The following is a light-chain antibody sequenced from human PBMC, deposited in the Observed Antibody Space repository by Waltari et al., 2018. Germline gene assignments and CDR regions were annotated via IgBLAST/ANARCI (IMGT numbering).Light chain of an antibody. CDR2: GAS. CDR3: QHYVSLPAT. J-gene: IGKJ1*01. Sequence: EIVLTQSPGTLSLSPGERATLSCRASQSVSRSLAWYQQKPGQAPRLLIYGASNRATGIPDRFSGSGSGTDFSLTISRLEPEDFAVYYCQHYVSLPATFGQGTKVEIK. CDR1: QSVSRS. V-gene: IGKV3-20*01.